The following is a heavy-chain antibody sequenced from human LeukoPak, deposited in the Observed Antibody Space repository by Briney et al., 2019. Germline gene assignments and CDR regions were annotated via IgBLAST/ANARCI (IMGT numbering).Heavy chain of an antibody. D-gene: IGHD4-17*01. CDR3: ARDYSTVTTFFDY. CDR1: GFSFNTFG. Sequence: GGSLRLSCTASGFSFNTFGMYWVRQAPGKGLEWVSYISSTSGTTYYADSVKGRFTISRDNAENSLYLQMNSLRAEDTAVYYCARDYSTVTTFFDYWGQGTLVTVSS. V-gene: IGHV3-48*01. CDR2: ISSTSGTT. J-gene: IGHJ4*02.